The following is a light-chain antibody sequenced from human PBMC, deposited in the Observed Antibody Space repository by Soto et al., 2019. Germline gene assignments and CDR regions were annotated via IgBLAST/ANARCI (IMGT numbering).Light chain of an antibody. CDR1: ISDVGSYHR. V-gene: IGLV2-18*02. Sequence: QSALTQPPSVSGSPGQSVTISCAGSISDVGSYHRVSWYQQPPDTAPKLMIYEVSRRPSGVPDRFSGSKSGNTASLTISGLQADDEADYYCSSYTRSSTVVFGGGTKLTVL. J-gene: IGLJ3*02. CDR3: SSYTRSSTVV. CDR2: EVS.